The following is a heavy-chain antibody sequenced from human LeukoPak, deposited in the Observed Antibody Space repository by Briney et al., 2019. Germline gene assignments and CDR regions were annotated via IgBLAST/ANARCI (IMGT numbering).Heavy chain of an antibody. D-gene: IGHD1-26*01. V-gene: IGHV4-34*01. CDR1: GGSFSGYY. CDR2: INHSGST. CDR3: ARHVRELLRGWGYYYYYYMDV. Sequence: SETLSLTCAVYGGSFSGYYWSWIRQPPGKGLEWIGEINHSGSTNYNPSLKSRVTISVDTSKNQFSLKLSSVTAADTAVYYCARHVRELLRGWGYYYYYYMDVWGKGTTVTISS. J-gene: IGHJ6*03.